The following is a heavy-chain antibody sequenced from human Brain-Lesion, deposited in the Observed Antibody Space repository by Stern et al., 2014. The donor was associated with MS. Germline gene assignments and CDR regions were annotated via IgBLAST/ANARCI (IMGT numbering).Heavy chain of an antibody. CDR1: GFTVANEY. V-gene: IGHV3-53*04. CDR3: AREGGDDDDYYGLDV. Sequence: EVQLVESGGGLVQPGGPLRLSCAASGFTVANEYMSWVRQAPGKGPEWVSLIYASGTTAYADSVKGRFIISRHNSENTLSLQMNSLRPEDTAVYYCAREGGDDDDYYGLDVWGPGTTVTVSS. CDR2: IYASGTT. D-gene: IGHD5-12*01. J-gene: IGHJ6*02.